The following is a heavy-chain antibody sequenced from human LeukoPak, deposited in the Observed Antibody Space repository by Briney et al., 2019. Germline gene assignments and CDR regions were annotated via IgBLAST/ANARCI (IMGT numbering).Heavy chain of an antibody. J-gene: IGHJ4*02. CDR2: INHSGST. V-gene: IGHV4-34*01. Sequence: PSETLSLTCAVYGGSFSGYYWSWIRQPPGKGLEWIGEINHSGSTNYNPSLKSRVTISVDTSKNQFSLKLSSVTAADTAVYYCARPKLRFLGGGLDYWGQGTLVTVSS. CDR1: GGSFSGYY. D-gene: IGHD3-3*01. CDR3: ARPKLRFLGGGLDY.